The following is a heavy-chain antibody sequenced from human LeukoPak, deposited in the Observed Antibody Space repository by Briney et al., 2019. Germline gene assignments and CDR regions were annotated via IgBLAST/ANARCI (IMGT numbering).Heavy chain of an antibody. J-gene: IGHJ4*02. CDR3: SRDGHRRYYYDSGSYPSGDY. CDR2: ISAYNGNT. V-gene: IGHV1-18*01. D-gene: IGHD3-10*01. CDR1: GYTFTNYG. Sequence: ASVKVSCKASGYTFTNYGISWVRQAPGQGLEWMGWISAYNGNTKYASKFQGRVTMTTDTSTTTAYMELRSLKSDDTAVYYCSRDGHRRYYYDSGSYPSGDYWAQGTLVTVSS.